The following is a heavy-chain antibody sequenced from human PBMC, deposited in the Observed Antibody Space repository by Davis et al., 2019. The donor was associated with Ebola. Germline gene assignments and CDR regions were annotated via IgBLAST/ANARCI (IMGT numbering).Heavy chain of an antibody. CDR3: AAAVNYYYGMDV. V-gene: IGHV4-34*01. CDR1: GGSFSGYY. D-gene: IGHD2-15*01. CDR2: INHSGST. Sequence: GSLRLSCAVYGGSFSGYYWSWIRQPPGKGLEWIGEINHSGSTNYNPSLKSRVTISVDTSKNQFSLKPSSVTAADTAVYYCAAAVNYYYGMDVWGQGTTVTVSS. J-gene: IGHJ6*02.